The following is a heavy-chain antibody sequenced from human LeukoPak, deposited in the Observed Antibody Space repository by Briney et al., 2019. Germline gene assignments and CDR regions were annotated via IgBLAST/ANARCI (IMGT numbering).Heavy chain of an antibody. CDR1: GSTFSSYA. J-gene: IGHJ4*02. D-gene: IGHD3-22*01. CDR2: ISGSGGTT. Sequence: GGSLRPSCAASGSTFSSYAMSWVRQAPGKGLEWVSAISGSGGTTYYADSVKGRFTISRDNSKNTLYLQMNSLRAEDTAVYYCAKDGRYYYDSSGYWGQGTLVTVSS. V-gene: IGHV3-23*01. CDR3: AKDGRYYYDSSGY.